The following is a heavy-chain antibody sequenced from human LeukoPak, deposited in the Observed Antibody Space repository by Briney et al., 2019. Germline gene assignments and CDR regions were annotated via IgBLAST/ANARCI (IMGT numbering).Heavy chain of an antibody. J-gene: IGHJ4*02. CDR1: GGSISGGSYY. V-gene: IGHV4-61*01. D-gene: IGHD2/OR15-2a*01. CDR2: IYYSGST. Sequence: SETLSLTCTVSGGSISGGSYYWSWIRQPPGKGLEWIGYIYYSGSTKYNLSLKSRVTISVDTSKNQMSLKLSSVTAADTAVYYCARGEYGLFDYWAREPWSPSPQ. CDR3: ARGEYGLFDY.